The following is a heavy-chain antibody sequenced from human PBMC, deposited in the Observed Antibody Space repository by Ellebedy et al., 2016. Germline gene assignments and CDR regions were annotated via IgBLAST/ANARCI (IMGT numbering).Heavy chain of an antibody. Sequence: GRFTISRDDAKNSLYLQMNSLRAEDTAVYYCARDGYSSFGPIDLEYYMDVWGEGTTVTVSS. V-gene: IGHV3-11*06. J-gene: IGHJ6*03. D-gene: IGHD6-6*01. CDR3: ARDGYSSFGPIDLEYYMDV.